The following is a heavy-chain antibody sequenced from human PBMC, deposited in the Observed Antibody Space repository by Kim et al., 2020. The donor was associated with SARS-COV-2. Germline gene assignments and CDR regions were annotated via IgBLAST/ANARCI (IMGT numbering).Heavy chain of an antibody. D-gene: IGHD2-2*01. CDR2: IKSKTDGGTT. CDR1: GFTFSNAW. CDR3: TTYDNYCSSTSCHGA. Sequence: GGSLRLSCAASGFTFSNAWMSWVRQAPGKGLEWVGRIKSKTDGGTTDYAAPVKGRFTISRDDSKNTLYLQMNSLKTEDTAVYYCTTYDNYCSSTSCHGAWGQGTLVTVSS. J-gene: IGHJ5*02. V-gene: IGHV3-15*01.